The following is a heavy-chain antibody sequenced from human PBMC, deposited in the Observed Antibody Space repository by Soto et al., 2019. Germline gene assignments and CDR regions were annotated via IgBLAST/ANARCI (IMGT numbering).Heavy chain of an antibody. CDR2: IYYSGST. Sequence: QVQLQESCPGLVKPSQTLSLTCTVSGGSISSGDYYWSWIRHPPGKGLEWIGYIYYSGSTYYNPSSKSRVTISVDTSQNQFALKLSSVTAADTAVDYCARERHDGSRLDLWGQGTPVTVSS. CDR1: GGSISSGDYY. V-gene: IGHV4-30-4*01. CDR3: ARERHDGSRLDL. J-gene: IGHJ5*02. D-gene: IGHD6-13*01.